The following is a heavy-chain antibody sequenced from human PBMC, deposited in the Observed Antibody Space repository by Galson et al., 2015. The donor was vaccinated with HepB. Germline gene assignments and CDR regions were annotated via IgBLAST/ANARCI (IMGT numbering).Heavy chain of an antibody. CDR3: AREVVVVPAAIRVGYYYYYMDV. CDR1: GFTFSSYS. CDR2: ISSSSSYI. J-gene: IGHJ6*03. V-gene: IGHV3-21*01. Sequence: SLRLSCAAPGFTFSSYSMNWVRQAPGKGLEWVSSISSSSSYIYYADSGKGRFTISRDNAKNSLYLQMNSLRAEDTAVYYCAREVVVVPAAIRVGYYYYYMDVWGKGTTVTVSS. D-gene: IGHD2-2*02.